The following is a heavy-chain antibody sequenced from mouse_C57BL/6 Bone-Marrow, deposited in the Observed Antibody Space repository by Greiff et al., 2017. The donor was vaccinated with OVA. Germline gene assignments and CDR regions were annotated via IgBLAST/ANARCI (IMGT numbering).Heavy chain of an antibody. V-gene: IGHV1-58*01. Sequence: VGPGSSVKLSCQTFGYTFTSYGINWVKQRPGQGLEWIGYIYIGNGYTEYNEKFKGKATLTSDTFSSTAYMQLSSLTSEASAIYFCTRVETGRGDYWGQGTSVTGSS. J-gene: IGHJ4*01. D-gene: IGHD4-1*01. CDR1: GYTFTSYG. CDR2: IYIGNGYT. CDR3: TRVETGRGDY.